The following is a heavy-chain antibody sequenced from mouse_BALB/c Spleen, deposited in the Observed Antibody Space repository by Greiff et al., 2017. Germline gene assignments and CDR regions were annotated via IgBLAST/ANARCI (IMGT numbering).Heavy chain of an antibody. D-gene: IGHD2-12*01. J-gene: IGHJ3*01. CDR2: INSNGGST. CDR1: GFTFSSYG. V-gene: IGHV5-6-3*01. CDR3: ARDYDGRTWFAY. Sequence: EVHLVESGGGLVQPGGSLKLSCAASGFTFSSYGMSWVRQTPDKRLELVATINSNGGSTYYPDSVKGRFTISRDNAKNTLYLQMSSLKSEDTAMYYCARDYDGRTWFAYWGQGTLVTVSA.